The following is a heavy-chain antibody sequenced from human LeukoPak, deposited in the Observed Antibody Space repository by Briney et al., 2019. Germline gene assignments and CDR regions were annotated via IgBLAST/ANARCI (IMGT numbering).Heavy chain of an antibody. J-gene: IGHJ4*02. V-gene: IGHV5-51*01. CDR1: GYSFTTYW. Sequence: GESLKISCEGAGYSFTTYWIGWVRPMPGKGLEWMGIIYPGDSDTRYSPSFQGQVTISADKSISTAYLQWSSLKASDTAMYYCARVAKTGYSSSSDYFDYWGQGTLVTVSS. CDR3: ARVAKTGYSSSSDYFDY. D-gene: IGHD6-6*01. CDR2: IYPGDSDT.